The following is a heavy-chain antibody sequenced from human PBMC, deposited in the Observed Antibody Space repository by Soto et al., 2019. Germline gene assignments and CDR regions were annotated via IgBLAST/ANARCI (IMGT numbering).Heavy chain of an antibody. V-gene: IGHV4-4*02. CDR1: GGSMTSSNW. CDR3: ARSEATGLDY. J-gene: IGHJ4*02. D-gene: IGHD1-26*01. Sequence: QVQLQESGPGLVKPSGTLSLTCTVSGGSMTSSNWWNWVRQSPGKGLEWIGEAHHSGRTNYNPSLXSGVPIXXDKSKNHFSLKLSSVPAADTAVYYCARSEATGLDYWGQGTLVTVSS. CDR2: AHHSGRT.